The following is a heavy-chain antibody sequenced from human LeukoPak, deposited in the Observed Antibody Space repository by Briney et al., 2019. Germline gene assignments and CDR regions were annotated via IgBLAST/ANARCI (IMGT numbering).Heavy chain of an antibody. CDR2: ISYDGSNK. D-gene: IGHD3-10*01. CDR3: AKGNLWFGESNNYYYYYGMDV. J-gene: IGHJ6*02. V-gene: IGHV3-30*18. CDR1: GFTFSSYG. Sequence: GRSLRLSCAASGFTFSSYGMHWVRQAPGKGLEWVAVISYDGSNKYYADSVKGRFTISRDNSKNTLYLQMNSLRAEDTAVYYCAKGNLWFGESNNYYYYYGMDVWGQGTTVTVSS.